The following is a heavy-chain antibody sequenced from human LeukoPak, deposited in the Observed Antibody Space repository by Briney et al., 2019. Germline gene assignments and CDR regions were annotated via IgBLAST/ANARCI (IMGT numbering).Heavy chain of an antibody. CDR2: ISSSSSTI. V-gene: IGHV3-48*01. J-gene: IGHJ6*03. D-gene: IGHD5-18*01. CDR3: ARAGGVDTTMRYYYYYMDV. Sequence: GGSLRLSCAASGFTFSSYSMNWVRQAPGKGLEWGSYISSSSSTIYYADSVKGRFTISRDKAKNSLYLQMNSLRAEDTAVYYCARAGGVDTTMRYYYYYMDVWGKGTTVTVSS. CDR1: GFTFSSYS.